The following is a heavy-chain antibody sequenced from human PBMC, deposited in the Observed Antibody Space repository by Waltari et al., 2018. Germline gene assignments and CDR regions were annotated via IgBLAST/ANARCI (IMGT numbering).Heavy chain of an antibody. CDR2: ISWNRASI. CDR1: GFNFETYT. Sequence: EVYLVESGGALVQPGTSLRLSCAASGFNFETYTMHWVRPAPGMGLEWVASISWNRASIAYADSVRGRFTISRDNAKKSVSLHMDTLGPEDTALYFCVGNVATSGDYGYSDHWGQGTLVTVSS. V-gene: IGHV3-9*01. D-gene: IGHD4-17*01. CDR3: VGNVATSGDYGYSDH. J-gene: IGHJ4*02.